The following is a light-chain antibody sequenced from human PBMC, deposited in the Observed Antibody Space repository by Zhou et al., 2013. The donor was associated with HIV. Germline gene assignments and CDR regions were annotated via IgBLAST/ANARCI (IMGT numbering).Light chain of an antibody. V-gene: IGLV2-14*03. CDR1: SSDIGGSNY. J-gene: IGLJ3*02. CDR3: SSYTSSSTWV. CDR2: DVS. Sequence: QSALTQPASVSGSPGQSITISCAGTSSDIGGSNYVSWYQQHPGKAPKLIIYDVSQRPSGVSNRFSGSKSGNTASLTISGLQAEDEADYYCSSYTSSSTWVFGGGTKLTVL.